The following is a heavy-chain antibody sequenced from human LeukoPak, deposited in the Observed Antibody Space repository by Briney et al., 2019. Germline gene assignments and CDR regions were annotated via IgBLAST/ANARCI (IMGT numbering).Heavy chain of an antibody. CDR1: GFTFSSYW. CDR2: INSDGSST. D-gene: IGHD3-10*01. Sequence: GGSLRLSCAAPGFTFSSYWMHWVRQAPGKGLVWVSRINSDGSSTDYADSVKGRFTISRDNAKNTLYLQMNSLRVEDTAVYYCAGQIWLGELFAHYWGQGTLVTVSS. CDR3: AGQIWLGELFAHY. V-gene: IGHV3-74*01. J-gene: IGHJ4*02.